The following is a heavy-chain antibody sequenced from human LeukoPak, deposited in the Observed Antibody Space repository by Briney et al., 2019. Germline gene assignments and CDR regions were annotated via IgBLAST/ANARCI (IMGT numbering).Heavy chain of an antibody. Sequence: GASVKVSCKASGGTFNSHVISWVRQAPGQGLEWMGGIIPVFGTANYGQKFQGRVTITTDESTTTAYMELSSLRSEDTAVYYCARGYYYGSESYWHTKWFDPWGQGTLVTVSS. CDR3: ARGYYYGSESYWHTKWFDP. CDR1: GGTFNSHV. J-gene: IGHJ5*02. D-gene: IGHD3-10*01. V-gene: IGHV1-69*05. CDR2: IIPVFGTA.